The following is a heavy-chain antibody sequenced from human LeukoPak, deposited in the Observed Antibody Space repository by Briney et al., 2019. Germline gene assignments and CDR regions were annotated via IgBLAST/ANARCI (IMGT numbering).Heavy chain of an antibody. Sequence: SVKVSCKASGGTFTSYAISWVRQAPGQGLEWMGRIIPILGIANYAQKFQGRVTITADKSTSTAYMELSSLRSEDTAVYYCARSPINYYDSSGNFDYWGQGTLVTVSS. J-gene: IGHJ4*02. CDR2: IIPILGIA. CDR3: ARSPINYYDSSGNFDY. D-gene: IGHD3-22*01. CDR1: GGTFTSYA. V-gene: IGHV1-69*04.